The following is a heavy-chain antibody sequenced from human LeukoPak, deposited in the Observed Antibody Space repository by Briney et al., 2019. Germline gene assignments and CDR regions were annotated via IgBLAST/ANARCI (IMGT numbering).Heavy chain of an antibody. D-gene: IGHD2-15*01. V-gene: IGHV1-2*02. CDR1: GYTFTSYG. CDR2: INPNSGGT. Sequence: ASVKVSCKASGYTFTSYGISWVRQAPGQGLEWMGWINPNSGGTNYAQTFQGRVTMTRDTSISTAYMELSRLRSDDTAVYYCARTQDVSGCSGGSCSDPTAVRYRGQGTLVTVSS. CDR3: ARTQDVSGCSGGSCSDPTAVRY. J-gene: IGHJ4*02.